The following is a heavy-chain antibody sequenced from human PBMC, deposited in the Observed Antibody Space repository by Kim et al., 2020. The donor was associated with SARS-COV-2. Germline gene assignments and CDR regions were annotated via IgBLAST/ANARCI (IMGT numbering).Heavy chain of an antibody. CDR1: GFTVDDYG. J-gene: IGHJ5*01. CDR2: ITWDGKGI. CDR3: ARDAYFDDSGFYGLDS. Sequence: GGSLRLSCTPSGFTVDDYGMSWVRQVPGKGLEWVAGITWDGKGIGYADSVKGRFTISRDSARNFLHLQMDSLRAEDTALYHCARDAYFDDSGFYGLDSWGQGTQVTVSP. D-gene: IGHD3-9*01. V-gene: IGHV3-20*01.